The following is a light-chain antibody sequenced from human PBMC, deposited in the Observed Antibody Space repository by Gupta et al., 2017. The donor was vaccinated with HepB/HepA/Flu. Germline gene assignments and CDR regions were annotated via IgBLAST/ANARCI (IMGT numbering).Light chain of an antibody. CDR3: QQYDSTPYT. J-gene: IGKJ2*01. V-gene: IGKV4-1*01. CDR1: QNILYSSNNNDY. CDR2: WAS. Sequence: DIVLTQSPDSLAVSLGERATINCKSSQNILYSSNNNDYLAWYQLKPGQPPKLLIHWASTRESGVPDRFRGSGSGTDFTLTIDSLQAEDAAVYFCQQYDSTPYTFGQGTKLEIK.